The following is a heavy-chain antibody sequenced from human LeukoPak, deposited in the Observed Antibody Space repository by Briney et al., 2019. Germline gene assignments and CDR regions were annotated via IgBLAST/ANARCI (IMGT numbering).Heavy chain of an antibody. CDR2: TYYRSKWHN. CDR1: GDSVSSNSAA. CDR3: ARDLAGYGGYSYGMVDY. D-gene: IGHD5-18*01. J-gene: IGHJ4*02. V-gene: IGHV6-1*01. Sequence: SQTLSLTRAISGDSVSSNSAAWNWIRQSPSRGLEWLGRTYYRSKWHNDYAESVKSRITINPDTSKNQFSLQLNSVTPEDTAVYFCARDLAGYGGYSYGMVDYWGQGTLVTVSS.